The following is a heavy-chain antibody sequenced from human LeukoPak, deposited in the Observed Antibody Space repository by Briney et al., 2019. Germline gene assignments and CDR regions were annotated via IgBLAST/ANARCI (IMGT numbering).Heavy chain of an antibody. J-gene: IGHJ3*02. CDR3: ARAYSYGYSTDAFDI. CDR1: GYTFTSYD. D-gene: IGHD5-18*01. CDR2: MNPNSGNT. V-gene: IGHV1-8*01. Sequence: ASVKVSCKASGYTFTSYDINWVRKATGQGLEWMGWMNPNSGNTGYAQKFQGRVTMTRNTSISTAYMELSSLRSEDTAVYYCARAYSYGYSTDAFDIWGQGTMVTVSS.